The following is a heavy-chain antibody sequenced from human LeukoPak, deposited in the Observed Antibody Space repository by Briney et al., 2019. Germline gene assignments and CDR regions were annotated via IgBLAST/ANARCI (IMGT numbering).Heavy chain of an antibody. V-gene: IGHV3-48*03. CDR2: ISRSGNTI. J-gene: IGHJ3*02. Sequence: PGGSRRLSCAISAFTFSGCELTWVRQAPGKGLGWISYISRSGNTIYYADSVKGRFTTSRDNAKNSLYLQMNSLRVEDTAVYYCARVATMVRVPLDALDIWGQGTMVSVSS. D-gene: IGHD3-10*01. CDR1: AFTFSGCE. CDR3: ARVATMVRVPLDALDI.